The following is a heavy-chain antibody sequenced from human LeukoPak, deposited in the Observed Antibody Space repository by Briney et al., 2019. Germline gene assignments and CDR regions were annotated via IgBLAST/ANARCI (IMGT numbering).Heavy chain of an antibody. J-gene: IGHJ4*02. CDR1: GCTFTSYY. D-gene: IGHD6-13*01. CDR2: INPSGGST. CDR3: ARDRTKGIAAAGIDY. V-gene: IGHV1-46*01. Sequence: ASVKVSCKASGCTFTSYYMHWVRQAPGQGLEWMGIINPSGGSTSYAQKFQGRVTMTRDTSTSTVYMELSSLRSEDTAVYYCARDRTKGIAAAGIDYWGQGTLVTVSS.